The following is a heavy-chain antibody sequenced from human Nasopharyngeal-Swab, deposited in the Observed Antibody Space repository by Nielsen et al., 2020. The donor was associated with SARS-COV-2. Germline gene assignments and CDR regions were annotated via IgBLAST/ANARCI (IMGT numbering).Heavy chain of an antibody. Sequence: WIRQPPGKGLEWIGSMSYSGVTFYNPSLRNRVTLSVDTSKNLLPLKLDSVTAADTALYYCARHSRVTTVVVVTLFDFWGQGIQVTVSS. D-gene: IGHD3-22*01. J-gene: IGHJ4*02. CDR2: MSYSGVT. V-gene: IGHV4-39*01. CDR3: ARHSRVTTVVVVTLFDF.